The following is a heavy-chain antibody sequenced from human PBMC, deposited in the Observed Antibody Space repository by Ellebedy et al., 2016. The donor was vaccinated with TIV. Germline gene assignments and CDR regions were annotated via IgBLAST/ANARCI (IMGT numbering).Heavy chain of an antibody. CDR2: ISSSSSTI. Sequence: GGSLRLXXAASGFTFSSYSMNWVRQAPGKGLEWVSYISSSSSTIYYADSVKGRFTISRDNAKNSLYLQMNSLRAEDTAVYYCARDCFGGDYGDCKHAFDIWGQGTMVTVSS. D-gene: IGHD4-17*01. CDR3: ARDCFGGDYGDCKHAFDI. J-gene: IGHJ3*02. CDR1: GFTFSSYS. V-gene: IGHV3-48*04.